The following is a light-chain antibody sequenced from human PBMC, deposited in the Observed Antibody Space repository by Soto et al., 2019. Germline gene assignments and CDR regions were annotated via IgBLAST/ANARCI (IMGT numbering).Light chain of an antibody. CDR3: QHSHSTPLT. Sequence: DIQMTQSPSSLSASVGDSVTITCRASQSISGHLNWYQQKPGKAPKVLIYAASNLQSGVPPRFSGSGSGTDFTLTISSLQPEDFATYSCQHSHSTPLTFGGGTKVEIK. CDR2: AAS. V-gene: IGKV1-39*01. J-gene: IGKJ4*01. CDR1: QSISGH.